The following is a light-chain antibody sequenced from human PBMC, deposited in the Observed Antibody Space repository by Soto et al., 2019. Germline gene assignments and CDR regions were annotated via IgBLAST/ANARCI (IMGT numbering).Light chain of an antibody. J-gene: IGLJ1*01. V-gene: IGLV2-23*02. CDR2: EVS. CDR1: SSDVGSYNL. Sequence: QSVLNQPASVSGSPGQSITISCTGTSSDVGSYNLVSWYQQHPGKAPKLMICEVSKRPSGVSNRFSGSKSGNTASLTISGLQAEDEADYYCCSYAGSSTPLIFGTGTKVTVL. CDR3: CSYAGSSTPLI.